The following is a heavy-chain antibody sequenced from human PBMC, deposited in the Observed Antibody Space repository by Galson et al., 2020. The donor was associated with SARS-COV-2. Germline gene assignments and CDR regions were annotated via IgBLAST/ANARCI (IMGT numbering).Heavy chain of an antibody. D-gene: IGHD3-10*01. CDR2: ISWNSGSI. J-gene: IGHJ4*02. Sequence: SLKISCAASGFTFDDYAMHWVRQAPGKGLEWVSGISWNSGSIGYADSVKGRFTISRDNAKNSLYLQMNSLRAEDTALYYCAKDKEGTLLLGWGQGTLVTVSS. CDR3: AKDKEGTLLLG. V-gene: IGHV3-9*01. CDR1: GFTFDDYA.